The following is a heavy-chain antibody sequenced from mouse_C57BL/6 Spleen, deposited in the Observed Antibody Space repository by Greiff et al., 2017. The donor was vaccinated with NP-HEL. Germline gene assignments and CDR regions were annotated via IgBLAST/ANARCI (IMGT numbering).Heavy chain of an antibody. CDR3: ARKIYYDSPFDY. Sequence: QVQLQQSGAELARPGASVKMSCKASGYTFTSYTMHWVKQRPGQGLEWIGYINPSSGYTKYNQKFKDKATLTADKSSSTAYMQLSSLTSEDSAVYYCARKIYYDSPFDYWGKGTTLTVSS. J-gene: IGHJ2*01. CDR1: GYTFTSYT. CDR2: INPSSGYT. D-gene: IGHD2-4*01. V-gene: IGHV1-4*01.